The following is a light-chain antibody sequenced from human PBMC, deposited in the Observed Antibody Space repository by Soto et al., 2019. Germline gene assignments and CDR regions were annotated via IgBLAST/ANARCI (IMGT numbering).Light chain of an antibody. CDR3: QHYNSYSEA. CDR1: QYINTR. J-gene: IGKJ1*01. CDR2: KAS. Sequence: TQSPATLSSFPGDRVTLSGRASQYINTRLAWYQQKPGKAPKLLIYKASTLKSGVPSRFSGSGSGTEFTLTISSLQPDDFATYYCQHYNSYSEAFGQGTKVE. V-gene: IGKV1-5*03.